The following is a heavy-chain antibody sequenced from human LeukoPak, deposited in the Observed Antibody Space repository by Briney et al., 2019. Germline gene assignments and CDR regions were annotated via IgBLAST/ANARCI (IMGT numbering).Heavy chain of an antibody. D-gene: IGHD3-10*01. CDR1: GFTFSSYA. Sequence: GGSLRLSCAASGFTFSSYAMSWVRQAPGKGLEWVSAISGSGGSTYYADSVKGRFTISRDNSKNTLYLQMNSLRAEDTAVYYCAKGLYYYGSGSFYYFDYWGQGTLVTVSS. V-gene: IGHV3-23*01. J-gene: IGHJ4*02. CDR3: AKGLYYYGSGSFYYFDY. CDR2: ISGSGGST.